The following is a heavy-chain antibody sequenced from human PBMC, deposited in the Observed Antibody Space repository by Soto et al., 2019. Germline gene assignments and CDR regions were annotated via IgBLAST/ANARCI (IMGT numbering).Heavy chain of an antibody. CDR1: GFTFSSYA. V-gene: IGHV3-23*01. J-gene: IGHJ4*02. Sequence: GGSLRLSCAASGFTFSSYAMSWVRQAPGKGLEWVSAISGSGGSTYYADSVKGRFTISRDNSKNTLSLQMNSLRAEDTAVYYCAKHYYDVLTGLSNYFDYWGQGTLVTVSS. CDR3: AKHYYDVLTGLSNYFDY. CDR2: ISGSGGST. D-gene: IGHD3-9*01.